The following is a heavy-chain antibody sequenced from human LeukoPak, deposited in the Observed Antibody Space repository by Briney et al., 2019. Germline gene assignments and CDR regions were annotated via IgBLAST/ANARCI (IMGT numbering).Heavy chain of an antibody. J-gene: IGHJ5*02. Sequence: HPGGSLRLSCAASGFTFSNYAMSWVRQAPGKGLEWISIIYSRDNTDYADSVKGRFIISRDNSKNTVYLQMNSLRADDTAVYYCARDRAYGDYAAWGQGTLVTVSS. V-gene: IGHV3-23*03. CDR2: IYSRDNT. CDR1: GFTFSNYA. D-gene: IGHD4-17*01. CDR3: ARDRAYGDYAA.